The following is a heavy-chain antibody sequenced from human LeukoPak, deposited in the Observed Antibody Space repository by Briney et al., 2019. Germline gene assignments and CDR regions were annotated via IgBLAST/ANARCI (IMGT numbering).Heavy chain of an antibody. CDR2: INPSGGST. CDR1: GYTFTSYY. Sequence: ASVKVSCKASGYTFTSYYMHWVRQAPGQGLEWMGIINPSGGSTSYAQKFQGRVTMTRDTSTSTVYMELSSLRSEDTAVYYCARGLRYCSGGRCYFSPPYYYYMDVWGKGTTVTIS. J-gene: IGHJ6*03. CDR3: ARGLRYCSGGRCYFSPPYYYYMDV. V-gene: IGHV1-46*01. D-gene: IGHD2-15*01.